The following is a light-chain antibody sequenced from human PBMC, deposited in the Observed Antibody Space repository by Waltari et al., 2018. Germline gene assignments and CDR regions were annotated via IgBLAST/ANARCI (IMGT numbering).Light chain of an antibody. J-gene: IGKJ2*01. Sequence: NVLTQSPATLSLSPGESATLSCSASQNVNTYLAWYQQKPGQPPRLLIYDASKRATGIPARFIGSGAATKYTLTISSLVHEDFALYYCRQRFNWPPGYTFGQGTKLEIK. CDR1: QNVNTY. V-gene: IGKV3-11*01. CDR3: RQRFNWPPGYT. CDR2: DAS.